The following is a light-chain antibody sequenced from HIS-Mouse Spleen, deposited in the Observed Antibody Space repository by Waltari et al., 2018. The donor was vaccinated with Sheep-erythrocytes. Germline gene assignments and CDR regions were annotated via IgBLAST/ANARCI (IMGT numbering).Light chain of an antibody. V-gene: IGKV1-39*01. Sequence: DIQMTQSPSSLSASVGYRVTITCRASQSICGYLNWYQPKPGKAPKLLIYAAYSLKSGVPSRFSGSGSGTDFTLTISSLQPEEFATYYCQQSYSTPRTFGQGTKVEIK. J-gene: IGKJ1*01. CDR2: AAY. CDR1: QSICGY. CDR3: QQSYSTPRT.